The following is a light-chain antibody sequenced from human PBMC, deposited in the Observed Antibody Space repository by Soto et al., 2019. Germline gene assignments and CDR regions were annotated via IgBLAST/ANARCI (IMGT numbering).Light chain of an antibody. J-gene: IGLJ1*01. V-gene: IGLV2-14*01. CDR2: EVT. CDR1: SGDIGSYTY. Sequence: QSALTQPASVSGSPGQSITISCTGTSGDIGSYTYVSWYQQYPGKAPKLLISEVTNRPSGVPDRFSGSKSGPSAFLAITGLQAEDEAEYYCQSYDNSLSGSGVFGTGTKVTVL. CDR3: QSYDNSLSGSGV.